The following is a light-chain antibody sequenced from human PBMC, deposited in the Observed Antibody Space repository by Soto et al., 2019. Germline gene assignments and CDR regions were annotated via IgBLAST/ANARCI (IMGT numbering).Light chain of an antibody. CDR1: QSVSSSY. J-gene: IGKJ4*01. CDR3: QQYGSSPLT. CDR2: GAS. V-gene: IGKV3-20*01. Sequence: EIVLTQSPGTLSLSPGQRATLSCRASQSVSSSYLAWYQQKPGQAPRLLIYGASSRATAIPDRFSGSGSGTDFTLTISRLEPDDYAVYYGQQYGSSPLTFGGGTKVAIK.